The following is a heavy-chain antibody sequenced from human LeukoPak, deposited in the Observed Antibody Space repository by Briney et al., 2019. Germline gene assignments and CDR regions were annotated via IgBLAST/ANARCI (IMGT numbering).Heavy chain of an antibody. CDR2: ISFDGSDK. J-gene: IGHJ1*01. V-gene: IGHV3-30*04. Sequence: GGSLRLSCAASGFTFSRYAIRWVRQAPGKGLEWVTVISFDGSDKYYADSVKGRFTISRDNSQNTLYLQMNSLRAEDTAVYYCAKDAVGAVVADFQHWGQGTLVTVSS. CDR1: GFTFSRYA. D-gene: IGHD6-19*01. CDR3: AKDAVGAVVADFQH.